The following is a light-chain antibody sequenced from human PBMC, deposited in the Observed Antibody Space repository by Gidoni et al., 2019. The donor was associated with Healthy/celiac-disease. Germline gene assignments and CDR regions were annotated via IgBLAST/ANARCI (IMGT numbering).Light chain of an antibody. CDR2: WAS. Sequence: DIVMTQSPDSLAVSLGERATINCKSSQSVLYSSNNKNYLAWYQQKPGQPPKLLIYWASTRESGVPDRFSGSGSGTDFTLTISSLQAEDVAVYYCQQYYSTPTFXQGTKVEIK. J-gene: IGKJ1*01. CDR1: QSVLYSSNNKNY. CDR3: QQYYSTPT. V-gene: IGKV4-1*01.